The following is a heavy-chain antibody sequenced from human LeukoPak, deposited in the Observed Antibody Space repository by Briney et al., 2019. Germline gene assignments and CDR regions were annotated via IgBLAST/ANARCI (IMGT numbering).Heavy chain of an antibody. Sequence: LGGSLRLSCAASGFAFSSFAMGWVRQSPGMGLEWRSTINGGGNTTFYADSLKGRFTISRDNSKNTLYLHMDSLRPDDTAIYYCTKELHVAVAVADYYYFYMDVWGRGTAVTVSS. V-gene: IGHV3-23*01. D-gene: IGHD6-19*01. J-gene: IGHJ6*03. CDR1: GFAFSSFA. CDR2: INGGGNTT. CDR3: TKELHVAVAVADYYYFYMDV.